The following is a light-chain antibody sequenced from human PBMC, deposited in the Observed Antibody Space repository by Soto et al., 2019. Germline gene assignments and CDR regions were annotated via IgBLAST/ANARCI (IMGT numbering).Light chain of an antibody. J-gene: IGLJ3*02. CDR2: LNSDGSH. Sequence: QSVLTQSPSASASLGASVNLTCTLRREHSSYAIAWHQQQPEKGPRYLMNLNSDGSHSKGDGIPDRFSGSSFGAERYLTISSLQSEDEADYYCQTWGTGIQVFGGGTQLTVL. CDR3: QTWGTGIQV. CDR1: REHSSYA. V-gene: IGLV4-69*01.